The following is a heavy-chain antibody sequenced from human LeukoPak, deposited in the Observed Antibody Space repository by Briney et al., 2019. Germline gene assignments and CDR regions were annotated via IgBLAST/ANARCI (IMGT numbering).Heavy chain of an antibody. J-gene: IGHJ5*02. CDR1: GGSFSGYY. CDR2: INHSGST. D-gene: IGHD3-22*01. V-gene: IGHV4-34*01. Sequence: SSETLSLTCAVYGGSFSGYYWSWIRQPPGKGLEWIGEINHSGSTNYDPSLKSRVTISVDTSKNQFSLKLSSVTAADTAVYYCACHGPMIVGTWFDPWGQGTLVTVSS. CDR3: ACHGPMIVGTWFDP.